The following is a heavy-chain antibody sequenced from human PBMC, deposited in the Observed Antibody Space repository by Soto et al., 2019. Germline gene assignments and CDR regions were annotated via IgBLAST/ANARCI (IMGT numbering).Heavy chain of an antibody. V-gene: IGHV4-34*01. J-gene: IGHJ6*03. Sequence: SETLSLTCAVYGGSFSGYYWSWIRQPPGKGLEWIGEINHSGSTNYNPSLKSRVTISVDTSKNQFSLKLSSVTAADTAVYYCARGGRFCTSGVCYNSRVNYYYSYMDAWGKGTTVTVSS. CDR1: GGSFSGYY. CDR2: INHSGST. D-gene: IGHD2-8*01. CDR3: ARGGRFCTSGVCYNSRVNYYYSYMDA.